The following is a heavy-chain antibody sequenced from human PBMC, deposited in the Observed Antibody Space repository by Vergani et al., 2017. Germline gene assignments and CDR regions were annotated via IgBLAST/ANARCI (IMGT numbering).Heavy chain of an antibody. D-gene: IGHD2-2*02. J-gene: IGHJ5*02. CDR2: ISNDGSKK. CDR1: GCSFSSHA. Sequence: QVQLAESGGGRVQPGRSLRLSCAASGCSFSSHAIHWVRQAPGKGLEWVAVISNDGSKKYYADSVKGRFTISRDNSKNTLDLQMNSLRTQDTAVYYCARGVDIVVVPAAIPGWFDPWGQGTLVTVSS. CDR3: ARGVDIVVVPAAIPGWFDP. V-gene: IGHV3-30*03.